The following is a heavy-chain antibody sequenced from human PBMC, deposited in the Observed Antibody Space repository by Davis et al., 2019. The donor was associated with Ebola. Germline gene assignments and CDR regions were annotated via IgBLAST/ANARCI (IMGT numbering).Heavy chain of an antibody. CDR1: GFTFDDYG. D-gene: IGHD6-19*01. Sequence: GESLKISCAASGFTFDDYGMSWVRQAPGKGLEWVSGINWNGGSTGYADSVKGRFTISRDNAKNSLYLQMNSLRAEDTALYHCAREAIAVAGTDYYYGMDVWGKGPRSPSPQ. CDR3: AREAIAVAGTDYYYGMDV. V-gene: IGHV3-20*01. CDR2: INWNGGST. J-gene: IGHJ6*01.